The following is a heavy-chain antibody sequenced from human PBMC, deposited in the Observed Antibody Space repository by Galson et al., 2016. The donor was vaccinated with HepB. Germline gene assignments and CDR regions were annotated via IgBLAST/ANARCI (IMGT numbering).Heavy chain of an antibody. Sequence: SLRLSCAASAFTFENYAMSWVRQAPGKGLEWVSSIKSGGTTYYADSVKGRFTISRDNSRSTVFLQMDSLRVEDTAIYYCAKSPPPMYLRFWSYFDHWGQGTLVTVPS. CDR1: AFTFENYA. J-gene: IGHJ4*03. CDR2: IKSGGTT. D-gene: IGHD3-10*02. CDR3: AKSPPPMYLRFWSYFDH. V-gene: IGHV3-23*01.